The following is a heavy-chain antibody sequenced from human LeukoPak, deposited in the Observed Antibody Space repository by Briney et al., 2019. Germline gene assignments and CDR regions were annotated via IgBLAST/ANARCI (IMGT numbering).Heavy chain of an antibody. CDR1: GYTLTSYG. CDR3: ARDSGSDYYYYMDV. D-gene: IGHD7-27*01. CDR2: ISAYNGNT. Sequence: ASVKVSCKASGYTLTSYGISWVRQAPGQGLEWMGWISAYNGNTNYAQKLQGRVTMTTDTSTSTAYMELRSLRSDDTAVYYCARDSGSDYYYYMDVWGKGTTVTVSS. V-gene: IGHV1-18*01. J-gene: IGHJ6*03.